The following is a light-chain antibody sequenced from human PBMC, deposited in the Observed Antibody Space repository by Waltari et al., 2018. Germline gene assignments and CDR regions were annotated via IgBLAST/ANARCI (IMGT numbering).Light chain of an antibody. Sequence: IVLTQSPDPLSLSSGARATLSCTASQSLSSALAWYQQKPGQAPRLLIYGVSTRATGIPDRFSGSGSGTDFSLTITRLEPEDFAVYYCQHYVRLPVTFGQGTKVDIK. CDR3: QHYVRLPVT. CDR2: GVS. J-gene: IGKJ1*01. CDR1: QSLSSA. V-gene: IGKV3-20*01.